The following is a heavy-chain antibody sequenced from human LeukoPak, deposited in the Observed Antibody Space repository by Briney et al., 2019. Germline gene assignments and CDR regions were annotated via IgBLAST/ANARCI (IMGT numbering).Heavy chain of an antibody. CDR2: IYHSGST. J-gene: IGHJ6*03. D-gene: IGHD6-13*01. Sequence: SETLSLTCTVSGYSISSGHYWGWIRPPPGKGLEWIGSIYHSGSTYYNPSLESRVTISVDTSKNQFSLKLSSVTAADTAVYYCARGVYSSSWYPRDYYYYMDVWGKGTTVTVSS. CDR3: ARGVYSSSWYPRDYYYYMDV. V-gene: IGHV4-38-2*02. CDR1: GYSISSGHY.